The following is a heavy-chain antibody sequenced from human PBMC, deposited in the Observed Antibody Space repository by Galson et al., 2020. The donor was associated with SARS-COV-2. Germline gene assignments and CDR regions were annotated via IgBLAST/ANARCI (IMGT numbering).Heavy chain of an antibody. CDR3: ARSAKGVTIFGVVITDWYVDL. CDR1: GFTFSSYS. J-gene: IGHJ2*01. CDR2: ISSSSSYI. D-gene: IGHD3-3*01. Sequence: GGSLRLSCAASGFTFSSYSMNWVRQAPGKGLEWVSSISSSSSYIYYADSVKGRFTISRDNAKNSLYLQMNSLRAEDTAVYYCARSAKGVTIFGVVITDWYVDLWDRGTLVTVSS. V-gene: IGHV3-21*01.